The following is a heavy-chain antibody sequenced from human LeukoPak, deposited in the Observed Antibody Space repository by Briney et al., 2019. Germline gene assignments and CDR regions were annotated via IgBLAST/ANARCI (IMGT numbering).Heavy chain of an antibody. CDR2: MNPNSGNT. D-gene: IGHD3-22*01. J-gene: IGHJ3*02. CDR1: GYTFSNYD. CDR3: ARVSGDNSGYRPFDI. V-gene: IGHV1-8*01. Sequence: ASGKLSCKASGYTFSNYDINLVRQAPGQGLEWLGWMNPNSGNTGYAQKVQGRVTMTSNTSISTAYMELSSLTSEDTAVYYCARVSGDNSGYRPFDIWGQGAIITVSS.